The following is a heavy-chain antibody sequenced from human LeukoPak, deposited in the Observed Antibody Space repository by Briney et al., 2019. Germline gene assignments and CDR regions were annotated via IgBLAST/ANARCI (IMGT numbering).Heavy chain of an antibody. CDR3: ARVGDDYTYDY. V-gene: IGHV3-53*01. D-gene: IGHD3-16*01. CDR2: IYSGGST. Sequence: GGSLRLSCAASGFTVSSNYMSWVRQAPGKGLEWVSVIYSGGSTYYADSVKGRFTISRDNSKDTLYLQMNSLRAEDTAVYYCARVGDDYTYDYWGQGTLVTVSS. CDR1: GFTVSSNY. J-gene: IGHJ4*02.